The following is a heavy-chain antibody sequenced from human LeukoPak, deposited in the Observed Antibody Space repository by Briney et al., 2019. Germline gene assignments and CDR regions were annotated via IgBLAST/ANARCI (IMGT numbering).Heavy chain of an antibody. CDR1: GFTFSSYS. V-gene: IGHV3-21*01. CDR2: ISSSSSYI. Sequence: GGSLRLSCAASGFTFSSYSMNWVRQAPGKGLEWVSSISSSSSYIYYADSVKGRFTISRDNAKNSLYLQMNSLRAEDTAVYYCARDRKCSSTSCYYYYYGMDVWGQGTTVTVSS. J-gene: IGHJ6*02. CDR3: ARDRKCSSTSCYYYYYGMDV. D-gene: IGHD2-2*01.